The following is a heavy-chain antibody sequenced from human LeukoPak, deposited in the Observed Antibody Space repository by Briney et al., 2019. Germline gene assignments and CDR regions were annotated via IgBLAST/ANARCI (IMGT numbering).Heavy chain of an antibody. Sequence: SQTLSLTCAVSGGSISSGGYYWSWIRQPAGKGLEWIGRIYTSGSTNYNPSLKSRVTMSVDTSKNQFSLKLSSVTAADTAVYYCARDPRISPWWGGYGMDVWGQGTTVTVSS. CDR1: GGSISSGGYY. CDR2: IYTSGST. D-gene: IGHD2-15*01. V-gene: IGHV4-61*02. J-gene: IGHJ6*02. CDR3: ARDPRISPWWGGYGMDV.